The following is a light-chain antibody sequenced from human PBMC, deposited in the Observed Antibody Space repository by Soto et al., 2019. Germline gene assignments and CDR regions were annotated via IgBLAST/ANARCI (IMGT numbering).Light chain of an antibody. CDR1: SSDVGNYIF. CDR3: VSYTTSASYV. J-gene: IGLJ1*01. V-gene: IGLV2-14*01. Sequence: LTQPASVSGSPGQSITISFTGTSSDVGNYIFVSWYRQHPGKAPKLMIYDINNRPSGVSNRFSGSKSGNTPSLTISGLQAENEADYYCVSYTTSASYVFGTGTKVTVL. CDR2: DIN.